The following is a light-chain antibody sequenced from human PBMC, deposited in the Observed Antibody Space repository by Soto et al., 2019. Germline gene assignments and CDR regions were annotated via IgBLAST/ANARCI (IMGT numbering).Light chain of an antibody. CDR3: QHYNSYGT. J-gene: IGKJ1*01. V-gene: IGKV1-27*01. Sequence: DIQMTQSPSSLSASVGDRVTITCRASQGISNYLAWYQQKPGKVPKLLIYAASTLQSGVPSRFSGSGSGTEFTLTISSLQPEDVATYYCQHYNSYGTFGQGTKVDIK. CDR2: AAS. CDR1: QGISNY.